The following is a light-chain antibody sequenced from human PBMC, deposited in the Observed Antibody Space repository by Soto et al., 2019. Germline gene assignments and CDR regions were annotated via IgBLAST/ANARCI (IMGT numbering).Light chain of an antibody. J-gene: IGKJ4*01. CDR3: QHRRNWPLT. Sequence: EIVLTQSPCTLSLSPGETATLSCRASQSVNNHLAWYQQKPGQAPRLLIYDASTWATGIPARISGSGSGADFTLTISSLEPEDFAVYYCQHRRNWPLTFGGGTKVEIK. CDR2: DAS. V-gene: IGKV3-11*01. CDR1: QSVNNH.